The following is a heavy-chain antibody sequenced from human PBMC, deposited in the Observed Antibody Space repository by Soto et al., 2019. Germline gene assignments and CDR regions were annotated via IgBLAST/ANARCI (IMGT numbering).Heavy chain of an antibody. D-gene: IGHD6-6*01. CDR2: IIPMYGTA. CDR1: GGTFSSYA. Sequence: QVQLVQSGAEVKKPGSSVKVSCKASGGTFSSYAISWVRQAPGQGLEWMGGIIPMYGTANYAQKFQGRVTITADESTLTAYMELSSLRSEDTAVYCCATGIAARYYYYGMDVWGQGTTVTVSS. V-gene: IGHV1-69*01. J-gene: IGHJ6*02. CDR3: ATGIAARYYYYGMDV.